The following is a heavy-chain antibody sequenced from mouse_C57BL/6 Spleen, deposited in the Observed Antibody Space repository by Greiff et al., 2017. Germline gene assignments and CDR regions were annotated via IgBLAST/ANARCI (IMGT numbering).Heavy chain of an antibody. V-gene: IGHV5-6*01. CDR2: ISSGGSYT. CDR1: GFTFSSYG. CDR3: VREWETGTPWYFAV. D-gene: IGHD4-1*01. Sequence: EVKVVESGGDLVKPGGSLKLSCAASGFTFSSYGMSWVRQTPDKRLEWVATISSGGSYTYYPDSVKGRFTISRDNAKNTLYLQMSSLKSEDTAMYYSVREWETGTPWYFAVCGTGRTLTASS. J-gene: IGHJ1*03.